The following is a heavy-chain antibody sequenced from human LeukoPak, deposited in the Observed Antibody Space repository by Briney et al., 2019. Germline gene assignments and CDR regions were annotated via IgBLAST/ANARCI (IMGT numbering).Heavy chain of an antibody. CDR2: ISSRSSYI. D-gene: IGHD6-19*01. CDR1: GFTFSDSY. J-gene: IGHJ4*02. CDR3: ARDLGAVAEKFDY. Sequence: GGSLRLSCAASGFTFSDSYMTWIRQAPGKGLEWVSPISSRSSYIYYADSVKGQFTISRDNAKNSLFLQMNSLRAEDTAVYYCARDLGAVAEKFDYWGQGTLVTVSS. V-gene: IGHV3-11*06.